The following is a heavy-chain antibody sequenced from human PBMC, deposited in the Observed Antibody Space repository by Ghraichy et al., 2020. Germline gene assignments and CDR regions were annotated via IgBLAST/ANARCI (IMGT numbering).Heavy chain of an antibody. V-gene: IGHV3-33*01. CDR3: ARGKNYYDMWYYFDY. J-gene: IGHJ4*02. CDR1: GFTFSSYG. CDR2: IWYDGSNK. Sequence: GGSLRLSCAASGFTFSSYGMHWVRQAPGKGLEWVAVIWYDGSNKYYADSVKGRFTISRDNSKNTLYLQMNSLRAEDTAVYYCARGKNYYDMWYYFDYWGQGTLVTVSS. D-gene: IGHD3-22*01.